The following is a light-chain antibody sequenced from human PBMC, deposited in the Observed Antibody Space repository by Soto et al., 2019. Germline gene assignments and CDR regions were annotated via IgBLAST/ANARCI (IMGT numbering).Light chain of an antibody. CDR3: QQYNNWPPWT. CDR2: GAS. V-gene: IGKV3-15*01. J-gene: IGKJ1*01. CDR1: QSVSTY. Sequence: ETVLTQSPGTLSLSPGERATLSCRASQSVSTYLVWYHQKPGQAPRLLIYGASIRATGLPARLSGSGSGTEFTLTISSLQSEDFAVYYCQQYNNWPPWTFGQGTKVDIK.